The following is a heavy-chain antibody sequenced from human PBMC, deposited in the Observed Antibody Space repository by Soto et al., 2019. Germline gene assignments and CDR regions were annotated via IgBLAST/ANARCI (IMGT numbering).Heavy chain of an antibody. Sequence: PSETLSLTCAFSGCSISSGFYSWSWIRQPPGKGLEWIGEINHSGSTNYNPSLKSRVTISVDTSKNQFSLKLSSVTAADTAVYYCARAQGLYDFWSGYYSGYYYYGMDVWGQGTKVTVSS. D-gene: IGHD3-3*01. V-gene: IGHV4-34*01. J-gene: IGHJ6*02. CDR1: GCSISSGFYS. CDR2: INHSGST. CDR3: ARAQGLYDFWSGYYSGYYYYGMDV.